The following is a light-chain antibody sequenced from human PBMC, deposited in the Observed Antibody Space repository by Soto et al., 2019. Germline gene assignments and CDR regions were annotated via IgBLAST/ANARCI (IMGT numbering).Light chain of an antibody. V-gene: IGLV2-14*01. J-gene: IGLJ3*02. CDR2: EVT. Sequence: QSVLTQPASVSGSPGQSITISCTGTSSDVGAYHYASWYQQHSGKAPKLIIYEVTNRPSGVSNRFSASKSGNTASLTIFGLQAEDEDDYYCSSYTSSSSWVFGGGTKLTVL. CDR3: SSYTSSSSWV. CDR1: SSDVGAYHY.